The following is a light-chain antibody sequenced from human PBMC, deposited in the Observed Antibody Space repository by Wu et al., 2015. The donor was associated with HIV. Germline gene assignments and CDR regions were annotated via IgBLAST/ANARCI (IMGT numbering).Light chain of an antibody. J-gene: IGKJ1*01. CDR1: QALNSN. CDR3: QQYNYWPRT. V-gene: IGKV3-15*01. Sequence: EIVMTQSPVTLSVSPGERVTLSCRASQALNSNLAWYQHNPGQPPRLLIFASSTRATGVPARFSGSGSGTEFTLTISSLQSEDFAVYYCQQYNYWPRTFGQGTKVEIK. CDR2: ASS.